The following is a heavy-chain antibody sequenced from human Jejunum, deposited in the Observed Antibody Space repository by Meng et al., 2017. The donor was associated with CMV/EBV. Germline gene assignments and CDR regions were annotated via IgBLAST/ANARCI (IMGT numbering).Heavy chain of an antibody. CDR2: INSGASDP. Sequence: FPPYWIAWVRQVPGKGLEWMGIINSGASDPRYSPSLQGQVTISADKSTSTTYLHWGSLKASDSAMYYCARRRGYCSDVSCFPFDYWGQGTLGTVSS. CDR1: FPPYW. D-gene: IGHD2-15*01. V-gene: IGHV5-51*01. J-gene: IGHJ4*02. CDR3: ARRRGYCSDVSCFPFDY.